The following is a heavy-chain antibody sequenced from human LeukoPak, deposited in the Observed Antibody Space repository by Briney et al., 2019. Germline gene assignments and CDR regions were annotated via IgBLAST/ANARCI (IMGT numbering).Heavy chain of an antibody. Sequence: GASVKVSCKVSGYALTELSMHWVRQAPGKGLEWMGGFDPEDGETIYAQKFQGRVTMTEDTSTDTAYMELSSLRSEDTAVYYCATLGGYDSSGYPLDYWGQGTLVTVSS. D-gene: IGHD3-22*01. J-gene: IGHJ4*02. CDR3: ATLGGYDSSGYPLDY. V-gene: IGHV1-24*01. CDR2: FDPEDGET. CDR1: GYALTELS.